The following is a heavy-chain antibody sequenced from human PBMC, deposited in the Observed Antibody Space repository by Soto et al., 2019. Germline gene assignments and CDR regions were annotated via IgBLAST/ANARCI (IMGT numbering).Heavy chain of an antibody. CDR1: GGTFSSCS. CDR2: IIPIFGTA. CDR3: ARGTHPYYYDSSGYLDY. J-gene: IGHJ4*02. D-gene: IGHD3-22*01. V-gene: IGHV1-69*13. Sequence: SVNVSCKSSGGTFSSCSISWVRQAPGQGLEWMGGIIPIFGTANYAQKFQGRVTITADESTSTAYMELSSLRSEDTAVYYCARGTHPYYYDSSGYLDYWGQGTLVTVSS.